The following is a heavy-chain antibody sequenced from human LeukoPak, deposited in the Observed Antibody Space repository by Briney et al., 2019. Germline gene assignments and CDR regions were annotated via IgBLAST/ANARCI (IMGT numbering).Heavy chain of an antibody. CDR3: ARQIGFCSDGTCYFDD. D-gene: IGHD2-15*01. CDR2: ISGSGGST. Sequence: GGSLRLSCVASEFTFSDYAMSWVRQAPGKGLEWVSAISGSGGSTSHADSVKGRFTISRDQSKNTLYLQMNSLRDEDMAMYYCARQIGFCSDGTCYFDDWGQGTLVTVSS. V-gene: IGHV3-23*01. J-gene: IGHJ4*02. CDR1: EFTFSDYA.